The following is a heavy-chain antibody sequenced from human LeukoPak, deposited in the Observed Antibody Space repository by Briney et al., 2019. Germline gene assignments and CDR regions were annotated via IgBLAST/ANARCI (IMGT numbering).Heavy chain of an antibody. V-gene: IGHV4-34*01. CDR2: INHSGST. J-gene: IGHJ5*02. CDR1: GGSFSNYY. Sequence: SETLSLTCAVYGGSFSNYYWSWIRQPPGRGLEWIGEINHSGSTSYNPSLKSRVTISVDTSKNQFSLKLSSVTAADTAVYYCARDSSGWYHWFDPWGQGTLVTVSS. CDR3: ARDSSGWYHWFDP. D-gene: IGHD6-19*01.